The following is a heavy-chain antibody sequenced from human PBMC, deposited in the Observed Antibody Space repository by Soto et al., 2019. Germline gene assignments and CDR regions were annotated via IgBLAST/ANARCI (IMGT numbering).Heavy chain of an antibody. CDR3: ARGSHYDFWSGAFDP. CDR1: GYTFTSYA. J-gene: IGHJ5*02. V-gene: IGHV1-3*01. CDR2: INAGNGNT. D-gene: IGHD3-3*01. Sequence: ASVKVSCKASGYTFTSYAMHWVRQAPGQRLERMGWINAGNGNTKYSQKLQGRVTITRDTSESTAYMELSSLRSEDTAVYYCARGSHYDFWSGAFDPWGQGTLVTVSS.